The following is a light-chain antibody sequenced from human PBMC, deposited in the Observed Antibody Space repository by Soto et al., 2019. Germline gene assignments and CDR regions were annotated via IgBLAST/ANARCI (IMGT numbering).Light chain of an antibody. CDR2: DPS. J-gene: IGKJ4*01. Sequence: ELVVTQSPATLSLSPGETATLSCMAMQTLSKYLVWYQQKPCQAPRLLISDPSKRAPGIPARFSGSGSGTDFTLSSSGLEPEDVAVYYCQKRSNWPVSFGGGTRVEI. CDR1: QTLSKY. V-gene: IGKV3-11*01. CDR3: QKRSNWPVS.